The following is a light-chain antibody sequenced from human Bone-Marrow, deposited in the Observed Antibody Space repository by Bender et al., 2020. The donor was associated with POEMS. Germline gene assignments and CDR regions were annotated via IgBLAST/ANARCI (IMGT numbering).Light chain of an antibody. J-gene: IGLJ3*02. CDR3: CLYAGHTTWV. CDR2: EVN. V-gene: IGLV2-23*02. Sequence: QSALTQPASVSGSPGQPITISCTGSDVGNYNLVSWYQQHPGKAPRLIIYEVNKRPSGISNRFSGTKSGNTASLTISGLQADDEADYYCCLYAGHTTWVFGGGTKLTVL. CDR1: DVGNYNL.